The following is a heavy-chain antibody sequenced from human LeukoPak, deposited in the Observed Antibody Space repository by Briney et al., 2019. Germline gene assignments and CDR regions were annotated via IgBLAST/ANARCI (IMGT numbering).Heavy chain of an antibody. CDR2: ISYDGSNK. CDR3: ARETHY. V-gene: IGHV3-30-3*01. CDR1: GFTFSSYA. Sequence: GGSLRLSCAASGFTFSSYAMHWVRQAPGKGLEWVAVISYDGSNKYYADSVKGRFTISRDNSKNTLYLQMNSLRAEDTAVYYCARETHYWGQGTLVTVSS. J-gene: IGHJ4*02.